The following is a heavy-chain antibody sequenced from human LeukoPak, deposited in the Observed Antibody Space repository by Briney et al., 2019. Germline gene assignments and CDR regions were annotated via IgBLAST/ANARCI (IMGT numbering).Heavy chain of an antibody. J-gene: IGHJ3*02. Sequence: SETLSLTCTVSGGSISSYYWSWIRQPPGKGLEWIGYIYYSGSTNYNPSLKSRVTISVDTSKNQFSLKLSSVTAADTAVYYCARHLKYYDSSGPHAFDIWGQGTMVTVSS. CDR3: ARHLKYYDSSGPHAFDI. D-gene: IGHD3-22*01. CDR1: GGSISSYY. V-gene: IGHV4-59*08. CDR2: IYYSGST.